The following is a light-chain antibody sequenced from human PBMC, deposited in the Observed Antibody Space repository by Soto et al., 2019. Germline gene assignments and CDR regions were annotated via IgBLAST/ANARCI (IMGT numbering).Light chain of an antibody. Sequence: DIVMTQSPDSLAVSLGERATINCKSSQSVLYSLNNKNYLSWYQQKPGQPPKLLIFWASTRESGVPDRFSGSGSGTNFPLTINNLQAEDVAVYYCQQYYSSPLTFGGGKKVEVK. J-gene: IGKJ4*01. V-gene: IGKV4-1*01. CDR3: QQYYSSPLT. CDR2: WAS. CDR1: QSVLYSLNNKNY.